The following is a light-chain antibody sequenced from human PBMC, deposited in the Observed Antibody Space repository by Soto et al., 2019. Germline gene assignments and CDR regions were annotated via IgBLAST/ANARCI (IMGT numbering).Light chain of an antibody. Sequence: DVQMTQSPSSVSASVGDRVTITCRASQDIRSWLTWYQQKPGQAPKLLIYDASSLESGVPSRFSGSGSGTEFTLTITSLQPDDFATYYCQQYNSYPWTFGQGTKVEIK. CDR3: QQYNSYPWT. J-gene: IGKJ1*01. CDR1: QDIRSW. V-gene: IGKV1-5*01. CDR2: DAS.